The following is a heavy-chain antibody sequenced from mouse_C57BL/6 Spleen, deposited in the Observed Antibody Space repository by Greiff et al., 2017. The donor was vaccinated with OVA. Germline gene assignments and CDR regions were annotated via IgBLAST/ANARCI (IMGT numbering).Heavy chain of an antibody. CDR2: IRNKANGYTT. Sequence: EVKVEESGGGLVQPGGSLSLSCAASGFTFTDYYMSWVRQPPGKALEWLGFIRNKANGYTTEYSASVKGRFTISRDNSQSILYLQMNALRAEDSATYYCARVDGYDGFAYWGQGTLVTVSA. D-gene: IGHD2-2*01. V-gene: IGHV7-3*01. J-gene: IGHJ3*01. CDR3: ARVDGYDGFAY. CDR1: GFTFTDYY.